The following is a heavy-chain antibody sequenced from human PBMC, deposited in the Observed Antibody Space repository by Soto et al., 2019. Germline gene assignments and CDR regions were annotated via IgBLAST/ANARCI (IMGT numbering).Heavy chain of an antibody. CDR2: ITHDGSKD. CDR3: VKGRRDSETSYYTSLDY. D-gene: IGHD3-9*01. V-gene: IGHV3-30*18. Sequence: GGSLRLSCAASGFSFSNFGIHWVRQAPGQGLEWVSVITHDGSKDSYADSVRGRFTISRDNSRNTVFLQMSSLRPEDTAVYYCVKGRRDSETSYYTSLDYWGQGTLVTVSS. J-gene: IGHJ4*02. CDR1: GFSFSNFG.